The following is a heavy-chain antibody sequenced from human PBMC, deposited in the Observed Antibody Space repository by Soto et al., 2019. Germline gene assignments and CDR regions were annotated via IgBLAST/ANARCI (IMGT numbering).Heavy chain of an antibody. CDR2: ISPYNGNT. Sequence: GASVKVSCKAAGYSFTIYGISCVRQAPGQGLEWMGWISPYNGNTNYAQKLQGRVTMTTDTSTSTAYMELRSLRSDDTAVYYCARQDVVVPAATPQFDPWGQGTLVTVSS. D-gene: IGHD2-2*02. V-gene: IGHV1-18*04. CDR3: ARQDVVVPAATPQFDP. J-gene: IGHJ5*02. CDR1: GYSFTIYG.